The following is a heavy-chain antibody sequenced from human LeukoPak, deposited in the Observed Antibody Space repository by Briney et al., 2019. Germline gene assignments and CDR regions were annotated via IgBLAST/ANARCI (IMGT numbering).Heavy chain of an antibody. V-gene: IGHV3-23*01. J-gene: IGHJ4*02. CDR1: GFTFSSYG. CDR3: AKDASGAYTYGYVDY. Sequence: PGGSLRLSCAASGFTFSSYGMHWVRQAPGKGLEWVSAISGSGESTYYADSVKGRFTISRDNSKNTLYLQMNSLRAEDTAVYYCAKDASGAYTYGYVDYWGQGTLVTVSS. D-gene: IGHD5-18*01. CDR2: ISGSGEST.